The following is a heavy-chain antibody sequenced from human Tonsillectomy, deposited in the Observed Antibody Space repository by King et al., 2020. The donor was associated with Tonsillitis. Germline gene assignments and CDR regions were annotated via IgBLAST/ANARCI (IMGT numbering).Heavy chain of an antibody. CDR3: ARLWFGELDAFDI. D-gene: IGHD3-10*01. Sequence: VQLVESGGGLVQPGGSLRLSCEASGFTFSRFSMNWVRQAPGKGLDWISYISSSSSTIYCADSVKGRFTISRDNAKNSLYLQMNSLRAEDTAVYYCARLWFGELDAFDIWGQGTMVTVSS. V-gene: IGHV3-48*04. CDR2: ISSSSSTI. J-gene: IGHJ3*02. CDR1: GFTFSRFS.